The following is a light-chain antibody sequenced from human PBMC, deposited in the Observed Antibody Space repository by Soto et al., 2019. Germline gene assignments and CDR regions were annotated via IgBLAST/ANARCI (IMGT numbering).Light chain of an antibody. J-gene: IGKJ1*01. Sequence: GWSPYHETLTRWSGERATLSCRASQSVSSNLAWYQQKPGQAPRLLIYGASIRATGIPARFSGSGSGTEFTLTISILQAEDFVVYCCQQYRIRPNPFGEGTKVDNK. CDR2: GAS. CDR3: QQYRIRPNP. V-gene: IGKV3D-15*03. CDR1: QSVSSN.